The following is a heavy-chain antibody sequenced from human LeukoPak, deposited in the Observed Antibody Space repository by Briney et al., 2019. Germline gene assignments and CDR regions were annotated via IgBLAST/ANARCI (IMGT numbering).Heavy chain of an antibody. CDR3: AKIVTTVTTYYYYMDV. Sequence: GGSLRLSCAASGFTFSSYAMSWVRQAPGKGLEWVSAISGSGGSTYYADSVKGRFTISRDNSKNTLYPPMNSLRAEDTAVYYCAKIVTTVTTYYYYMDVWGKGTTVTVSS. CDR2: ISGSGGST. D-gene: IGHD4-17*01. V-gene: IGHV3-23*01. J-gene: IGHJ6*03. CDR1: GFTFSSYA.